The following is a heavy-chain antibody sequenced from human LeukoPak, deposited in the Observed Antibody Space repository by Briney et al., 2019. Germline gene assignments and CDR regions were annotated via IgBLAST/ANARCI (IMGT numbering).Heavy chain of an antibody. J-gene: IGHJ6*03. V-gene: IGHV4-34*01. CDR2: INHSVST. CDR3: ARGSGAGGYDSRRYYYYYYMDV. Sequence: SETLSLTCAVYGGSFSGYYWSWIRQPPGKGLEWVGEINHSVSTNYNPSLKSRVTISVDTSKNQFSLKLSSVTAADTAVYYCARGSGAGGYDSRRYYYYYYMDVWGKGTTVTVSS. D-gene: IGHD5-12*01. CDR1: GGSFSGYY.